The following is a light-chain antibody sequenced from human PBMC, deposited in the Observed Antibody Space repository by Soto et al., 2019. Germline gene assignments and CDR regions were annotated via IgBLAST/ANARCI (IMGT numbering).Light chain of an antibody. V-gene: IGKV3-20*01. CDR2: GAS. J-gene: IGKJ1*01. CDR1: QSVSSSY. CDR3: QQYGSSPRT. Sequence: PGERVTLSCRASQSVSSSYLTWYQQKPGQAPRLLIYGASTRATGIPARFSGSGSGTDFTLTISSLEPGDLAVYYCQQYGSSPRTFGQGTKVDIK.